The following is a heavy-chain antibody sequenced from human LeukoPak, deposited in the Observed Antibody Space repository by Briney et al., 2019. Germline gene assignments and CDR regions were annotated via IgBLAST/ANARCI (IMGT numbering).Heavy chain of an antibody. Sequence: SVKVSCKASGGTFSTYSISWVRQAPGQGLEWMGGIIPIFGTTSYAQRFQGRVTFNADEYMSTVYMELSSLRAEDTAVYYCARGTFGGVIAPSGNYYFDYWGQGTLVTVSS. V-gene: IGHV1-69*13. CDR1: GGTFSTYS. D-gene: IGHD3-16*02. J-gene: IGHJ4*02. CDR3: ARGTFGGVIAPSGNYYFDY. CDR2: IIPIFGTT.